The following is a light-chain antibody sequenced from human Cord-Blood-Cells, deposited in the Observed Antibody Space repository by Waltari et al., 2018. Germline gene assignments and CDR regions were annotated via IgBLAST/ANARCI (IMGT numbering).Light chain of an antibody. CDR2: EGS. CDR3: CSYAGSSTFVV. J-gene: IGLJ2*01. V-gene: IGLV2-23*03. CDR1: SSDVGSYNL. Sequence: QSALTQPASVSGSPGQSTTISCTGPSSDVGSYNLVSWYQQRPGKAPKLMIYEGSKRPSGVSNRFSGSKSGNTASLTISGLQAEDEADYYCCSYAGSSTFVVFGGGTKLTVL.